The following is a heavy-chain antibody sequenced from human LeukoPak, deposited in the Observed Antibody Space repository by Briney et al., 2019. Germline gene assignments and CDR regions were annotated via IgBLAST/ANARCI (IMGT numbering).Heavy chain of an antibody. CDR3: ARLEYYYHSNTQEYNWFDP. CDR1: GASISSYY. D-gene: IGHD3-22*01. Sequence: PSETLSLTCTVSGASISSYYWSWIRQPPGKGLEWIGYVYYSGSTNYNPSLKSRVTMSVDTSKNQFSLKLTSVTAADTAVYYCARLEYYYHSNTQEYNWFDPWGQGTLVTVSS. V-gene: IGHV4-59*08. CDR2: VYYSGST. J-gene: IGHJ5*02.